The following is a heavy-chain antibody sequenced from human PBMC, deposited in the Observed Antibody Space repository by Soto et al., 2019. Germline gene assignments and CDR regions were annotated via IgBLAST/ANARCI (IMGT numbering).Heavy chain of an antibody. D-gene: IGHD2-21*02. CDR2: MYNTGST. CDR3: ARDLWGYCGTDCYPLDV. J-gene: IGHJ6*02. V-gene: IGHV4-59*01. Sequence: QVQLQESGPGLVKPSETLSLTCTVSGGSISGYYWSWIRQPPGKGLEWIGYMYNTGSTVYNPSFKRRVRISVDTSKSQFSLRLNSVTAADTAVYYCARDLWGYCGTDCYPLDVWGQGTTVTVSS. CDR1: GGSISGYY.